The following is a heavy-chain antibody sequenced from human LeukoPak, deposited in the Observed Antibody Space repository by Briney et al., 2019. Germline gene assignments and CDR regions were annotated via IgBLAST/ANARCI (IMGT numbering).Heavy chain of an antibody. Sequence: SETLSLTCTVSAGSISTYFWSWIRHPPGERGEWIGYIHYSGRTDYNPSHKSRVTMSLDTSKNNFSLTLTSATAADTAVYYGASGNTEFSSSRNSFTRWGRGSRVTVSS. V-gene: IGHV4-59*01. CDR1: AGSISTYF. CDR3: ASGNTEFSSSRNSFTR. D-gene: IGHD6-13*01. J-gene: IGHJ1*01. CDR2: IHYSGRT.